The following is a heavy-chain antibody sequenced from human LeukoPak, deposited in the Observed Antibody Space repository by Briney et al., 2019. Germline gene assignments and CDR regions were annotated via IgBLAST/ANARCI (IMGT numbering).Heavy chain of an antibody. CDR1: GGSISSYY. Sequence: SETLSLTCTVSGGSISSYYWSWVRQPPGKGLEWVGYIYYSGSTNYNPSLKSRVTISVDTSKNQFSLKLSSVTAADTAVYYCARENLYGDYVNDYYYYLDVWGKGTTVTGSS. CDR3: ARENLYGDYVNDYYYYLDV. CDR2: IYYSGST. D-gene: IGHD4-17*01. J-gene: IGHJ6*03. V-gene: IGHV4-59*01.